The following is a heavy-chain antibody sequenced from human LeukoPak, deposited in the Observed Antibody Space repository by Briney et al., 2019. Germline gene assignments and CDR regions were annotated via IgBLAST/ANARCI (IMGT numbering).Heavy chain of an antibody. V-gene: IGHV1-46*01. CDR1: GYTFTSNY. CDR3: ARDQEGFDY. CDR2: IYPGDGST. J-gene: IGHJ4*02. Sequence: GASVKVSCKASGYTFTSNYIHWVRQAPGQGLEWMGMIYPGDGSTSYAQKFQGRVTVTRDTSTSTVHMELSGLRSEDTAVYYCARDQEGFDYWAREPWSPSPQ.